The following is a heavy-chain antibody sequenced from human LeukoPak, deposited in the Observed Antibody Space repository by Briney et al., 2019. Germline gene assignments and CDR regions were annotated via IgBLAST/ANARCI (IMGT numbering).Heavy chain of an antibody. J-gene: IGHJ5*02. Sequence: PGGSLRLSCAASGFTFSSYSMNWVRQAPGKGLEWVSYISSSSSTIYYADSVKGRFTISRDNAKNSLYLQVNSLRAEDTAVYYCARDRYTGWFDPWGQGTLVTVSS. CDR2: ISSSSSTI. CDR1: GFTFSSYS. CDR3: ARDRYTGWFDP. D-gene: IGHD5-24*01. V-gene: IGHV3-48*04.